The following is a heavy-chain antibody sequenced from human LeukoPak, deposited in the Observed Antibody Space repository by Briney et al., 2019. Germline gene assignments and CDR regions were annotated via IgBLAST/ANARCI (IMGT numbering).Heavy chain of an antibody. CDR3: ARDYKYAFDN. V-gene: IGHV3-48*01. CDR1: GFRFSDYS. J-gene: IGHJ4*02. Sequence: GGSLSLSCAASGFRFSDYSMNWVRQAPGKGLEWISYIGISSGNTNYADSVKGRFTISGDKAKNSLYLQMNSLRVEDTAVYYCARDYKYAFDNWGQGTLVTVSS. D-gene: IGHD5-24*01. CDR2: IGISSGNT.